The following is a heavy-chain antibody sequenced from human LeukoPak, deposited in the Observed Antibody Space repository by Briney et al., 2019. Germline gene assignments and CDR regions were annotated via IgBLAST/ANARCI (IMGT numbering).Heavy chain of an antibody. CDR1: GGSISSGGYY. CDR2: IYHSGST. Sequence: PSETLSLTCTVSGGSISSGGYYWSWIRQPPGKGLEWIGYIYHSGSTYYNPSLKSRVTISVDRSKNQFSLKLSSVTAADTAVYYCARVLRFLEWPNPALNWFDPWGQGTLVTVSS. J-gene: IGHJ5*02. V-gene: IGHV4-30-2*01. D-gene: IGHD3-3*01. CDR3: ARVLRFLEWPNPALNWFDP.